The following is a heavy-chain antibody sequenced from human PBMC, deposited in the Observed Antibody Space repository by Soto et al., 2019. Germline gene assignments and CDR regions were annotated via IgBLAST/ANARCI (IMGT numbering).Heavy chain of an antibody. D-gene: IGHD6-19*01. V-gene: IGHV4-34*01. CDR3: ARVLRSGWYRDYYYYYGMDV. CDR1: GGSFSGYY. J-gene: IGHJ6*02. CDR2: INHSGST. Sequence: LSLTCAVYGGSFSGYYWSWIRQPPGKGLEWIGEINHSGSTNYNPSLKSRVTISVDTSKNQFSLKLSSVTAADTAVYYCARVLRSGWYRDYYYYYGMDVWGQGTTVTVSS.